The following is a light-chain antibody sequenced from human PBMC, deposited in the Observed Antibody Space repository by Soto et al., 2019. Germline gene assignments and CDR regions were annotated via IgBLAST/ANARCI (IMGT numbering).Light chain of an antibody. Sequence: EIVLTQSPGTLSLSPGERATLSCRASQSVSNNLAWYQQKPGQAPRLLIYDASSRATGIPDRFSGTGSGTDFTLTIHRLEPEDFAVYYCQHYDSSLWTFGQGTKVDI. J-gene: IGKJ1*01. CDR1: QSVSNN. CDR3: QHYDSSLWT. CDR2: DAS. V-gene: IGKV3-20*01.